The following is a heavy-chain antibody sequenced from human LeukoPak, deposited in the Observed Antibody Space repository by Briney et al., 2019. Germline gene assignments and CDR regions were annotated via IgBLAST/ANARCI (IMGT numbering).Heavy chain of an antibody. V-gene: IGHV1-2*02. CDR3: ARDPSSSWYLARFDP. CDR1: GYTFTGYY. J-gene: IGHJ5*02. Sequence: ASVKVSCKASGYTFTGYYMQWVRQAPGQGLEWMGWINPNSGGTNYAQKFQGRVTMTRDTSISTAYMELSRLRSDDTAVYYCARDPSSSWYLARFDPWGQGTLVTVSS. D-gene: IGHD6-13*01. CDR2: INPNSGGT.